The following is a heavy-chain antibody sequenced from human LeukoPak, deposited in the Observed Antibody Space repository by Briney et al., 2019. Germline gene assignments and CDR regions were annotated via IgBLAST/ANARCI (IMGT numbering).Heavy chain of an antibody. V-gene: IGHV4-39*01. CDR2: IYYTGSS. D-gene: IGHD1-26*01. Sequence: SETLSLTCIVSGGSISSSSYYWGWIRQAPGKGLEWIGSIYYTGSSYYNPSLKSLVTISVDTSKNQFSLKLNSVTAADTAVYFCARLDEVGASGSGRFDPWGQGILVTVSS. J-gene: IGHJ5*02. CDR1: GGSISSSSYY. CDR3: ARLDEVGASGSGRFDP.